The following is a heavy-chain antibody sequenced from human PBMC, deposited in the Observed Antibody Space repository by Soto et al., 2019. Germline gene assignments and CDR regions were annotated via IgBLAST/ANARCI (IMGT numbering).Heavy chain of an antibody. CDR1: GFTFSSYW. D-gene: IGHD5-18*01. CDR3: ARGGYGAWYLDL. J-gene: IGHJ2*01. Sequence: EVQLVESGGGLVQPGGSLRLSCAASGFTFSSYWMHWVRQAPGKGLVWVSRINSDGSRTNYADSVKGRFTLSRDNAENTRYLQMNSLRAEDTAVYYCARGGYGAWYLDLWGRGTLATVSS. V-gene: IGHV3-74*01. CDR2: INSDGSRT.